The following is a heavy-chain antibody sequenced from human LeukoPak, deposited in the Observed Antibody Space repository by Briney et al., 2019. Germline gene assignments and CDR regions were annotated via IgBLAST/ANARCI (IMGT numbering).Heavy chain of an antibody. CDR3: ARGPGYSSSDGAFDI. CDR1: GRSFSGYY. V-gene: IGHV4-34*01. Sequence: SETLSLTCAVYGRSFSGYYWSWIRQPPGKGLEWIGEINHSGSTNYNPSLKSRVTISVDTSKNQFSLKLSSVTAADTAVYYCARGPGYSSSDGAFDIWGQGTMVTVSS. CDR2: INHSGST. J-gene: IGHJ3*02. D-gene: IGHD6-13*01.